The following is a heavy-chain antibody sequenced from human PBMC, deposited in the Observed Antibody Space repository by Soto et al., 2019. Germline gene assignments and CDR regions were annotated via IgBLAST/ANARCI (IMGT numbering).Heavy chain of an antibody. V-gene: IGHV1-69*01. CDR3: ARDDRDREIELEAAATDGIDV. CDR1: GGNFSRYC. Sequence: SGEVSCKASGGNFSRYCITWGRQGPGNGLEGVGRIIPIIGIASPAQKFPGRVTMTADESTSTAYMELSSPKSDDTAVYYCARDDRDREIELEAAATDGIDVWSQGNTVTVSS. CDR2: IIPIIGIA. D-gene: IGHD2-15*01. J-gene: IGHJ6*02.